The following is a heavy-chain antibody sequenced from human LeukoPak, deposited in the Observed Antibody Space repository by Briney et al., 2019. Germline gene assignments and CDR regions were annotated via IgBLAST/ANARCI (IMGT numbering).Heavy chain of an antibody. V-gene: IGHV1-8*01. CDR3: ARDNFVNNNWCDP. CDR2: MNPNSGNT. D-gene: IGHD1-1*01. CDR1: GYTFTSYD. Sequence: ASVKVSCKASGYTFTSYDINWVRQAPGQGLEWMGWMNPNSGNTDYAQKFQGRVTMTRNTSISTAYMELSSLRSEDTAVYYCARDNFVNNNWCDPWGQGALVTVPS. J-gene: IGHJ5*02.